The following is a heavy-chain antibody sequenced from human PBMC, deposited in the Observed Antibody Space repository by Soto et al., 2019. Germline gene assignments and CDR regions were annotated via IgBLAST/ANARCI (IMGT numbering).Heavy chain of an antibody. Sequence: GASVNVSCKSSGYTFTSYYINWGRQATGQGLECMGWMNPNSGNTGYAQKFQGRVTMTRNTSISTAYMELSSLRSEDTAVYYCARGGGYDFWSGYYPNYYYYGMDVWGQGTTVTVSS. CDR3: ARGGGYDFWSGYYPNYYYYGMDV. V-gene: IGHV1-8*01. J-gene: IGHJ6*02. D-gene: IGHD3-3*01. CDR2: MNPNSGNT. CDR1: GYTFTSYY.